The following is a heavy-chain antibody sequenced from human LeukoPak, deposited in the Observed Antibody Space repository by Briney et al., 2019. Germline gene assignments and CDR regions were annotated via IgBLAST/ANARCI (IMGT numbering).Heavy chain of an antibody. V-gene: IGHV4-39*01. J-gene: IGHJ4*02. CDR3: ARHYYDSSGYYYFHFDY. D-gene: IGHD3-22*01. CDR2: IYYSGCT. CDR1: GGSISSSSYY. Sequence: SETLSLTCTVSGGSISSSSYYWGWIRQPPGKGLEWIGSIYYSGCTYYNPSLKSRVTISVDTSKNQFSLKLSSVTAADTAVYYCARHYYDSSGYYYFHFDYWGQGTLVTVSS.